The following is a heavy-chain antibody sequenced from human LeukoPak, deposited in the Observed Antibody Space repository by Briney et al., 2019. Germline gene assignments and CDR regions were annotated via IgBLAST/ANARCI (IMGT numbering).Heavy chain of an antibody. CDR3: ARHAGSISATGTRPFDY. D-gene: IGHD6-13*01. CDR1: GASFSSSTYY. Sequence: SETLSLTCTVSGASFSSSTYYWGRIRQPPGKGLMWIGSLYYSGSTYYNPSLKSRVTMSVDTSKNQFSLKLSPVTAADTAVYYCARHAGSISATGTRPFDYWGQGTLVTVSS. V-gene: IGHV4-39*01. J-gene: IGHJ4*02. CDR2: LYYSGST.